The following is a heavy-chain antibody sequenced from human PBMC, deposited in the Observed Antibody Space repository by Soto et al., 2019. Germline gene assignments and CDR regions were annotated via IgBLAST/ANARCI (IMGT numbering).Heavy chain of an antibody. CDR1: GGSISSYY. V-gene: IGHV4-59*01. Sequence: PSETLSLTCTVSGGSISSYYLSWIRQPPGKGLEWIGYIYYSGSTNYNPSLKSRVTISVDTSKNQFSLKLSSVTAADTAVYYCARDYGSGYFDYWGQGTLVTVSS. J-gene: IGHJ4*02. CDR3: ARDYGSGYFDY. D-gene: IGHD6-19*01. CDR2: IYYSGST.